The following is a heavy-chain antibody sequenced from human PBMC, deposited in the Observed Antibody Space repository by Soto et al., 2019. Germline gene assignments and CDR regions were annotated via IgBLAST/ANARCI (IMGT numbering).Heavy chain of an antibody. CDR1: GFTFSSYS. J-gene: IGHJ6*02. CDR3: ARDPNPNDYGDYEAYYYYGMDV. Sequence: PGGSLRLSCAASGFTFSSYSMNWVRQAPGKGLEWVSYISSSSSTIYYADSVKGRFTISRDNAKNSLYLQMNSLRDEDTAVYYCARDPNPNDYGDYEAYYYYGMDVWGQGTTVTVSS. V-gene: IGHV3-48*02. CDR2: ISSSSSTI. D-gene: IGHD4-17*01.